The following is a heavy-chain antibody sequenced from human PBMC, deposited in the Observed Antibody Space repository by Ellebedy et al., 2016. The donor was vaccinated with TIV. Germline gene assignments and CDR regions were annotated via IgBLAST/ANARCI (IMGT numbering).Heavy chain of an antibody. CDR2: IYYSGST. Sequence: MPSETLSLTCTVSGGSISSGGYYWSWIRQHPGKGLEWIGYIYYSGSTYYNPSLKSRVTISVDTSKNQFSLKLSSVTAADTAVYYCARDRAAHYYGSGALDYWGQGTLVTVSS. J-gene: IGHJ4*02. CDR3: ARDRAAHYYGSGALDY. D-gene: IGHD3-10*01. V-gene: IGHV4-31*03. CDR1: GGSISSGGYY.